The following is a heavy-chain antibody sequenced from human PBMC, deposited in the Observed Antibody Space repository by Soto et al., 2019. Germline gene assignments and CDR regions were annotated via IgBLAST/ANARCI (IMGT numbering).Heavy chain of an antibody. CDR1: GGSINNGNS. CDR2: IYHSGRT. J-gene: IGHJ6*02. CDR3: AGSYCSGGRWLSYVMDI. Sequence: QVQLQESGPGLVKPSGTLSLTCDVSGGSINNGNSWSWVRQSPARGLEWIGEIYHSGRTDYNPSLRRRVTISLDRSKKQFALKLRCVTAADTSIYCSAGSYCSGGRWLSYVMDIWGERITVTGS. D-gene: IGHD6-19*01. V-gene: IGHV4-4*01.